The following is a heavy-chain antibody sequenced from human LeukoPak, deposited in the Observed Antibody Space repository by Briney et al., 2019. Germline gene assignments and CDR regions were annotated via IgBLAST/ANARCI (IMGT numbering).Heavy chain of an antibody. D-gene: IGHD6-19*01. CDR2: IYYSGST. CDR3: ARTSSGWSQNDY. J-gene: IGHJ4*02. Sequence: SETLSLTCTVSGDSISSYYWSWIRQPAGKGLEWIGSIYYSGSTYYNPSLKSRVTTSVDTSKNQFSLKLSSVTAADTAVYYCARTSSGWSQNDYWGQGTLVTVSS. CDR1: GDSISSYY. V-gene: IGHV4-59*05.